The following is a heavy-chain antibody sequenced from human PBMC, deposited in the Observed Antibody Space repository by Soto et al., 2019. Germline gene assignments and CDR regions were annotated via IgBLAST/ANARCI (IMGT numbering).Heavy chain of an antibody. V-gene: IGHV1-2*02. CDR1: GYTFNDYY. Sequence: ASVKVSCKASGYTFNDYYVHWVRQAPGQGLEWMGYINPDGGAAKYAQKFQGRVTMTPDTSTSTAYMELSRLRSDDTAVYYCARDRAAQSVGYFDYWGQGTLVTVSS. J-gene: IGHJ4*02. CDR2: INPDGGAA. CDR3: ARDRAAQSVGYFDY. D-gene: IGHD2-15*01.